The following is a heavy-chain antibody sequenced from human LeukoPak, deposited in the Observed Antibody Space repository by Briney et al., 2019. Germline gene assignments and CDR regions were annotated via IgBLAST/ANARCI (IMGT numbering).Heavy chain of an antibody. CDR2: IWYDGSNK. Sequence: GRSLRLSCAASGFTFSSYGMHWVRQAPGKGLEWVAVIWYDGSNKYYADSVKGRFTISRDNSKNTLYLQMNSLRAEDTAVYYCARDSAAMVTHYYYYGMDVWGQGTTVTVSS. J-gene: IGHJ6*02. D-gene: IGHD5-18*01. CDR1: GFTFSSYG. V-gene: IGHV3-33*08. CDR3: ARDSAAMVTHYYYYGMDV.